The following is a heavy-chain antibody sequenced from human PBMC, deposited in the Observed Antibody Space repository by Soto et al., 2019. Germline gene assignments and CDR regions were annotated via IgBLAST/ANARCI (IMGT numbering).Heavy chain of an antibody. CDR2: IIPIFGTA. D-gene: IGHD3-22*01. J-gene: IGHJ4*02. V-gene: IGHV1-69*13. CDR1: GGTFSSYA. CDR3: ARENYDSSGYYYSDY. Sequence: SVKVSCKASGGTFSSYAISWVRQAPGQGLEWMGGIIPIFGTANYAQKFQGRVTITADESTSTAYMELSSLRSEDTAVYYCARENYDSSGYYYSDYWGQGTLVTVSS.